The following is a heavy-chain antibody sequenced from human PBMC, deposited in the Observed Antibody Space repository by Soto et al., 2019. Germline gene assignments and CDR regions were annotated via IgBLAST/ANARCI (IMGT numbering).Heavy chain of an antibody. J-gene: IGHJ6*04. V-gene: IGHV3-23*01. CDR2: ISGSGGST. Sequence: GGSLRLSCAASGFTFSSYAMSWVRQAPGKGLEWVSGISGSGGSTYYADSVKGRFTISRDNSKNTLYLQMNSLRAEDTAVYYCAKDLRDRFLEWLLLGTDLDVWGKGTTVTVSS. CDR1: GFTFSSYA. D-gene: IGHD3-3*01. CDR3: AKDLRDRFLEWLLLGTDLDV.